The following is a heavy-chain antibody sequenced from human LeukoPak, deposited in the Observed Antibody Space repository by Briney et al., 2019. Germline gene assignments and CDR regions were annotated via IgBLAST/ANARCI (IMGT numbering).Heavy chain of an antibody. CDR1: GFTFSDYY. CDR2: ISSSSSYT. V-gene: IGHV3-11*06. Sequence: WGSLRLSCTASGFTFSDYYMSWIRQAPGKGLEWVLYISSSSSYTKYADSVKGRFTISRDNARSSLYLQMNSLRAEDTAVYYCLPLLSRPYVEDGFDIWAKGQWSPSLQ. J-gene: IGHJ3*02. CDR3: LPLLSRPYVEDGFDI. D-gene: IGHD2/OR15-2a*01.